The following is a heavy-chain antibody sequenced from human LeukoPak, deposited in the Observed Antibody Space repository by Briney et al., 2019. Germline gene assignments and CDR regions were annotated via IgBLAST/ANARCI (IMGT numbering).Heavy chain of an antibody. Sequence: PGWSLRLSCAASGFTFDDYAMHWVRQAPGKGLEWVSGISWNSGSIGYADSVKGRFTISRDNAKNSLYLQMNSLRAEDTALYYCAKDSPGKVPHYGGNSGHYGMDVWGQGTTVTVSS. V-gene: IGHV3-9*01. J-gene: IGHJ6*02. CDR3: AKDSPGKVPHYGGNSGHYGMDV. CDR1: GFTFDDYA. CDR2: ISWNSGSI. D-gene: IGHD4-23*01.